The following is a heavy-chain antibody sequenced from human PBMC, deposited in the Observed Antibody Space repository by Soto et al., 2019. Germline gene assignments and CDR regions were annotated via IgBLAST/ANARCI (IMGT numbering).Heavy chain of an antibody. CDR2: ISYDGGTI. Sequence: GGSMCLSSAASGFALSSHAIHWVRQAPGKGLEWLAMISYDGGTIYYAESVKGRVAITRDNSKRTLYLQMNSLRSDDTAVYYCARHLATTVTATNWFDPWGQGTLVTVSS. J-gene: IGHJ5*02. CDR1: GFALSSHA. D-gene: IGHD4-4*01. CDR3: ARHLATTVTATNWFDP. V-gene: IGHV3-30*09.